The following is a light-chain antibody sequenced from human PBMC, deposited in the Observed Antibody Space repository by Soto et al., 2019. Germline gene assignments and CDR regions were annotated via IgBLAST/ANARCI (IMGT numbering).Light chain of an antibody. V-gene: IGKV1-5*03. CDR3: QHYNSYSEA. J-gene: IGKJ1*01. CDR1: QTISSW. CDR2: KAS. Sequence: QMTQSPSTLSGSVGDRVTITCRASQTISSWLAWYQQKPGKAPKLLIYKASTLKSGVPSRFSGSGSGTEFTLTISSLQPDDFATYYCQHYNSYSEAFGQGTKVELK.